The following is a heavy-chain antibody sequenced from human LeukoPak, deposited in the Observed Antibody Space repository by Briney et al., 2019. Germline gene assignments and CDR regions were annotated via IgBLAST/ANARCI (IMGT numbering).Heavy chain of an antibody. D-gene: IGHD7-27*01. J-gene: IGHJ4*02. CDR1: GFTLSDYS. CDR2: IRGTGGGV. V-gene: IGHV3-48*04. CDR3: ARDVNWGFDY. Sequence: GGSLRLSCAASGFTLSDYSLNWVRQAPGKGLEWIANIRGTGGGVYYAASVEGRFTISRDNAKNSLYLQMNSLTVVDTALYYCARDVNWGFDYWGQGALVTVSS.